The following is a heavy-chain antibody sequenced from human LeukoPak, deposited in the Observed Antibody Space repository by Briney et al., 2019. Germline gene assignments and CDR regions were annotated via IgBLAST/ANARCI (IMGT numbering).Heavy chain of an antibody. V-gene: IGHV1-69*01. D-gene: IGHD5-12*01. CDR2: IIPTFGTA. Sequence: SVKDSCKASGDTFNNFAISRVRQAPGQGLEWMGGIIPTFGTANYAQKFQSRVTITADESTSTVYMELSSLRFEDTAMYYCAREHGDDLSPGGDTFDIWGQGTMVTVSS. CDR3: AREHGDDLSPGGDTFDI. J-gene: IGHJ3*02. CDR1: GDTFNNFA.